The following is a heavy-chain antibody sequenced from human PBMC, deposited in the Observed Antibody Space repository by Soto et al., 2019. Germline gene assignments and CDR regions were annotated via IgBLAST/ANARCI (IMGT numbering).Heavy chain of an antibody. CDR3: AKSSLRGSDYYYYYGMDV. Sequence: GGSLRLSCAASGFTFSSYAMSWVRQAPGKGLEWVSAISGSGGSTYYADSVKGRFTISRDNSKNTLYLQMNSLRAEDTAVYYCAKSSLRGSDYYYYYGMDVWGQGTTVTVSS. V-gene: IGHV3-23*01. J-gene: IGHJ6*02. CDR2: ISGSGGST. CDR1: GFTFSSYA. D-gene: IGHD3-10*01.